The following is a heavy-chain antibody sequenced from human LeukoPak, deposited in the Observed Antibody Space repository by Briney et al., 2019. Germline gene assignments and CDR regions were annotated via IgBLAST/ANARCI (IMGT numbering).Heavy chain of an antibody. CDR3: AKDTPRRQWLDGGWFDP. V-gene: IGHV3-30*02. CDR1: GFIFSCYG. D-gene: IGHD6-19*01. CDR2: IRYDGDNK. Sequence: GGPLSLSCAASGFIFSCYGMHWVRQAPGKGLGWVVYIRYDGDNKYYAYSVKGRFTISKDNTNNTSYLEMNCQSADAAAFYYCAKDTPRRQWLDGGWFDPWGQGTLVTVSS. J-gene: IGHJ5*02.